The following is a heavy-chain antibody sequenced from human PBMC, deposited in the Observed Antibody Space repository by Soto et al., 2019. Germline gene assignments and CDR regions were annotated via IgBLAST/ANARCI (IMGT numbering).Heavy chain of an antibody. CDR2: SSGGGGPT. J-gene: IGHJ1*01. CDR3: AKNDWSVYPLGGF. V-gene: IGHV3-23*01. Sequence: DVQLLESGGGLVQPGGSLRLSCTVSGFSISSSAFSWVRQTPGKGLEWVSASSGGGGPTHYADSVKGRFTISRDNSKNTLYLQINSLRAEDTAVYYCAKNDWSVYPLGGFWGRGTLVSVSS. CDR1: GFSISSSA. D-gene: IGHD3-3*01.